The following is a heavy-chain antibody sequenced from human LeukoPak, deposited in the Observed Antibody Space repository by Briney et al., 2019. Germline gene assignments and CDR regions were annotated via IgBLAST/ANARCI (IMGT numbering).Heavy chain of an antibody. D-gene: IGHD3-10*01. J-gene: IGHJ5*02. V-gene: IGHV1-2*05. CDR3: AGLGSTMEGRIDP. Sequence: ASVKVSCNASGYFFSGYHVHWVRHAPGQGLDWMGRIYIDSGDTNYAQKFQGRVTMTRDTSISTAYMELSSLITDDTVVYYCAGLGSTMEGRIDPWGQGTPVTVSS. CDR1: GYFFSGYH. CDR2: IYIDSGDT.